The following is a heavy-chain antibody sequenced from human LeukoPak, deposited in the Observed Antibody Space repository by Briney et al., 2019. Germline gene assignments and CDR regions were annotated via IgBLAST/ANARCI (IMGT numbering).Heavy chain of an antibody. D-gene: IGHD6-13*01. CDR1: GFTFSSYW. J-gene: IGHJ4*02. CDR2: INNDGSRT. CDR3: ARDDAAAGIIFDY. V-gene: IGHV3-74*01. Sequence: GGSLRLSCAASGFTFSSYWMHWVRQVPGKGLVWVSRINNDGSRTNYADSVKGRFTISRDNAKNTVSLQTNSLRVEDTAVYHCARDDAAAGIIFDYWGQGTLVTVSS.